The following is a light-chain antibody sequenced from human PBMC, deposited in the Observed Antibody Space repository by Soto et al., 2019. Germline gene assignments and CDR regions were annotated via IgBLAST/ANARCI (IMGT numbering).Light chain of an antibody. CDR3: QQYNEWPPWA. Sequence: EIVMTQSPATLSVSPGERATLSCRASQSVSNKLAWYQQKPGQAPRLLMYGASTRATGIPARFSGSGSGTEFTLTISSLQSEDFAVYYCQQYNEWPPWAFGQGTKV. CDR1: QSVSNK. CDR2: GAS. J-gene: IGKJ1*01. V-gene: IGKV3-15*01.